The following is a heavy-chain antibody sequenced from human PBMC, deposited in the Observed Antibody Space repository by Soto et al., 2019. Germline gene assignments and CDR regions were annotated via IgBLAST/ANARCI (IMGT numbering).Heavy chain of an antibody. J-gene: IGHJ6*02. CDR3: ARRGYSGYDPYYYYYGMDV. Sequence: PGESLKISCKGSGYSFTSYWISWVRQMPGKGLEWMGRIDPSDSYTNYSPSFQGHVTISADKSISTAYLQWSSLKASDTAMYYCARRGYSGYDPYYYYYGMDVWGQGTTVTVSS. D-gene: IGHD5-12*01. CDR2: IDPSDSYT. CDR1: GYSFTSYW. V-gene: IGHV5-10-1*01.